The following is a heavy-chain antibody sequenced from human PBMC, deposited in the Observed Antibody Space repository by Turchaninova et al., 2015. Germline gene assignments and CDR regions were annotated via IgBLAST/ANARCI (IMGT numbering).Heavy chain of an antibody. D-gene: IGHD1-7*01. CDR2: ISSTGSTI. CDR3: ARDGLEELVPDF. Sequence: VQLVESGGGLVQPGGSLRLSCAASGFIFSHYEMHWVRQAPGRGLEWISFISSTGSTIYYADSVKGRFTISRGNAENPLSLQMNSLRVEDTAIYYCARDGLEELVPDFWGQGTLVTVSS. J-gene: IGHJ4*02. CDR1: GFIFSHYE. V-gene: IGHV3-48*03.